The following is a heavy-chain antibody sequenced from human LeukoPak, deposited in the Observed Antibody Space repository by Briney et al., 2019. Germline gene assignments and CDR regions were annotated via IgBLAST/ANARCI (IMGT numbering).Heavy chain of an antibody. Sequence: GGSLRLSCAASGFTFSSYGMHWVRQAPGKGLEWVAFIRYDGSNKYYADSVKGRFTISRDNSKNTLYLQMNSLRAEDTAVYYCAKDYTTVSPEGYWGQGTLVTVSS. J-gene: IGHJ4*02. CDR1: GFTFSSYG. CDR3: AKDYTTVSPEGY. D-gene: IGHD4-17*01. CDR2: IRYDGSNK. V-gene: IGHV3-30*02.